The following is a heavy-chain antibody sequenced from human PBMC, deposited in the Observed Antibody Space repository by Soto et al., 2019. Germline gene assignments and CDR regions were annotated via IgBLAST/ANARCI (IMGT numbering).Heavy chain of an antibody. Sequence: GGSLRLSCAASGFTFSSYGMHWVRQAPGKGLEWVAVIWYDGSNKYYADSVKGRFTISRDNSKNTLYLQMNSLRAEDTAVYYCARDGIDIVATIRDYYYYGMDVWGQGTTVTV. CDR3: ARDGIDIVATIRDYYYYGMDV. J-gene: IGHJ6*02. CDR1: GFTFSSYG. D-gene: IGHD5-12*01. CDR2: IWYDGSNK. V-gene: IGHV3-33*01.